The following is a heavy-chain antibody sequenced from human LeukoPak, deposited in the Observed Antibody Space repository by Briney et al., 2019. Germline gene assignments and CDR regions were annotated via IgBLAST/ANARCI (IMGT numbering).Heavy chain of an antibody. J-gene: IGHJ4*02. CDR1: GYTFTSYD. D-gene: IGHD5-18*01. Sequence: ASVKVSCKASGYTFTSYDINWVRQATGQGLEWMGWMNPNSGNTGYAQKLQGRVTMTTDTSTSTAYMELRSLRSDDTAVYYCARDQVDTAMVTGDYWGQGTLVTVSS. CDR3: ARDQVDTAMVTGDY. V-gene: IGHV1-8*01. CDR2: MNPNSGNT.